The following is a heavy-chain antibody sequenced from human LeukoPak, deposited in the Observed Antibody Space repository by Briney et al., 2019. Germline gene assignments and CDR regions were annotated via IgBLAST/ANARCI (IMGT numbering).Heavy chain of an antibody. D-gene: IGHD6-13*01. CDR1: GFTFSSYS. V-gene: IGHV3-53*04. Sequence: PGGSLRLSCAASGFTFSSYSMNWVRQAPGKGLEWVSVIYSGGSTYYADSVKGRFTISRHNSKNTLYLQMNSLRAEDTAVYYCARDRRSGAARYYYYYGMDVWGQGTTVTVSS. CDR3: ARDRRSGAARYYYYYGMDV. CDR2: IYSGGST. J-gene: IGHJ6*02.